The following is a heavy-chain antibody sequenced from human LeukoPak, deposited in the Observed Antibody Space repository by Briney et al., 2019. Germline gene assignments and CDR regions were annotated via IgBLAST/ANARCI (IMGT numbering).Heavy chain of an antibody. CDR3: ASARPTSSWTAFDI. Sequence: PGGSLRLSCAASGFTFSSYVMHWVRQAPGKGLEWVTIIWFDGNNKYYADSVKGRFTISRDNSKNTLYLRMNSLRAEDTAVYYCASARPTSSWTAFDIWGQGTMVTVSS. D-gene: IGHD6-13*01. J-gene: IGHJ3*02. CDR1: GFTFSSYV. V-gene: IGHV3-33*01. CDR2: IWFDGNNK.